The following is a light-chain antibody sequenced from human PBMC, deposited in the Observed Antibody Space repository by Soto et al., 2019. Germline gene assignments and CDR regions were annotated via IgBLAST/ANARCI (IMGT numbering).Light chain of an antibody. CDR3: QQSYSIPGT. Sequence: DIQMTQSPSSLSASVGDRVTITCRASQSISSYLNWYQQKPRKAPKLLIYAASRLQSGVPSRFSGSGSGTDFTLTISSLQPEDFATYYCQQSYSIPGTFGQGTKVDIK. J-gene: IGKJ1*01. V-gene: IGKV1-39*01. CDR2: AAS. CDR1: QSISSY.